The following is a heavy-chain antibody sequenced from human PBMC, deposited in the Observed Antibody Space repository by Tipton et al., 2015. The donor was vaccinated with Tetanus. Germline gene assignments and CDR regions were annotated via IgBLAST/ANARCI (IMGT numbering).Heavy chain of an antibody. CDR1: GFTFSSYS. D-gene: IGHD3-22*01. J-gene: IGHJ5*02. V-gene: IGHV3-21*01. Sequence: SLRLSCAASGFTFSSYSMNWVRQAPGKGLEWVSSISSSSSYIYYADSVKGRFTISRDNAKNSLYLQMNSLRAEDTAVYYCARDGLDSSGYYDNWFDPWGQGTLVTVSS. CDR2: ISSSSSYI. CDR3: ARDGLDSSGYYDNWFDP.